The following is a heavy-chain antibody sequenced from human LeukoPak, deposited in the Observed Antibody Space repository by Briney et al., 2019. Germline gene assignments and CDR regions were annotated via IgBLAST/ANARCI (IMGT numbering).Heavy chain of an antibody. V-gene: IGHV3-21*01. CDR1: GFTFSTYS. Sequence: GGALRLSCAASGFTFSTYSMNWVRQAPGKGLEWVSSISSSSSYIYYADSVKGRFTISRDNAKNSVYLQMNSLRAEDTAVYYCIRDLFDDYSLDYWGQGALVTVSS. J-gene: IGHJ4*02. CDR2: ISSSSSYI. CDR3: IRDLFDDYSLDY. D-gene: IGHD3-16*01.